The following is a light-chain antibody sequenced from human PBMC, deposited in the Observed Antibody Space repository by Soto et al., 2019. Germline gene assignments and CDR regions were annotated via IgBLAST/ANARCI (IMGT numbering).Light chain of an antibody. V-gene: IGLV2-14*01. CDR3: VSHISVAYRSIYV. Sequence: QSVLTQPPSVSGSPGQSITISCTGTSSDIGVYDYVSWYQQHPGKAPKLIIYEVTNRPSGLSNRFSGSKSDNTASLTISGLQAEDEADYYCVSHISVAYRSIYVFGTGTKVTVL. CDR1: SSDIGVYDY. J-gene: IGLJ1*01. CDR2: EVT.